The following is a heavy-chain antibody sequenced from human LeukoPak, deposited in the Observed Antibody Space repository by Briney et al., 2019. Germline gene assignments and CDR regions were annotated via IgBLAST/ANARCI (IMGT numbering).Heavy chain of an antibody. CDR1: GFTFSNDD. V-gene: IGHV3-23*01. Sequence: GGSLRLSCAASGFTFSNDDLNWVRQAPGKGLEWVSSMSGDGRSTYYADSVKGRFTISRDNSKNTLYLQMNSLRAEDTAIYYCAKDQYSSGWPGFDYWGQGTLVTVSS. CDR3: AKDQYSSGWPGFDY. D-gene: IGHD6-19*01. J-gene: IGHJ4*02. CDR2: MSGDGRST.